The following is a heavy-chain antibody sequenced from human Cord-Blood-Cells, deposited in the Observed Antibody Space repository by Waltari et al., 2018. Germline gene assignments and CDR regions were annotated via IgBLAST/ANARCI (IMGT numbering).Heavy chain of an antibody. D-gene: IGHD3-16*01. Sequence: QVQLVQSGAEVKKPGSSVKVSCKASGGPFSRHAISCVRPARGQGLEWMGGISPIFGTANYAQKFQGRVTITADESTSTAYMELSSLRSEDTAVYYCARSGVKNSGDLGFWGYWGQGTLVTVSS. CDR1: GGPFSRHA. V-gene: IGHV1-69*12. CDR2: ISPIFGTA. CDR3: ARSGVKNSGDLGFWGY. J-gene: IGHJ4*02.